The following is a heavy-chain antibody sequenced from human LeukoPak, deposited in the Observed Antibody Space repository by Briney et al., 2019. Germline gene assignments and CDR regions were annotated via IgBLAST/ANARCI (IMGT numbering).Heavy chain of an antibody. CDR1: GFTFSSYS. D-gene: IGHD3-10*01. CDR2: ISSSSSYI. Sequence: GGSLRLSCAASGFTFSSYSMNWVRQAPGKGLEWVSSISSSSSYIYYADSVKGRFTISRDNAKNSLYLQMNSLRAEDTAVYYCARGQSGMVRGVPWSDAFDIWGQGTMVTVSS. CDR3: ARGQSGMVRGVPWSDAFDI. J-gene: IGHJ3*02. V-gene: IGHV3-21*01.